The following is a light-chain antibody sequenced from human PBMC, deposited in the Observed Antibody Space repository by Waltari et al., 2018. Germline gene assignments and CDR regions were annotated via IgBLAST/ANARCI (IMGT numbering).Light chain of an antibody. CDR1: QSVSSSY. Sequence: EIVLTQSPGTLSLSPGERATLSCRASQSVSSSYLAWYQQKPGQAPRLLIYDAANRASGIPARFSGSGSGTDFTLTISSLEPDDFAVYYCQQRSNWHTFGQGTRLEIK. J-gene: IGKJ2*01. CDR3: QQRSNWHT. CDR2: DAA. V-gene: IGKV3D-20*02.